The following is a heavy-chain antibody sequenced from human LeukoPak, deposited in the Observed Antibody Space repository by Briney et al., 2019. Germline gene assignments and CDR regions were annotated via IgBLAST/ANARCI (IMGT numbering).Heavy chain of an antibody. CDR1: GGSFSGYY. CDR3: ARASGTTFSRKYYFDY. D-gene: IGHD1-1*01. V-gene: IGHV4-34*01. Sequence: SETLSLICAVYGGSFSGYYWSWIRQPPGKGLEWIGEINHSGSTNYNPSLKSRVTISVDTSKNQFSLKLSSVTAADTAVYYCARASGTTFSRKYYFDYWGQGTLVTVSS. CDR2: INHSGST. J-gene: IGHJ4*02.